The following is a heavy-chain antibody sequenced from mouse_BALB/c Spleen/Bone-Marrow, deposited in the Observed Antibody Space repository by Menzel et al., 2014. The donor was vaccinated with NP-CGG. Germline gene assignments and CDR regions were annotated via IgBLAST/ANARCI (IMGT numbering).Heavy chain of an antibody. CDR2: ISSGSSTI. CDR1: GFTFSSFR. CDR3: ARGGNFAWFAY. D-gene: IGHD2-1*01. Sequence: EVMLVESEGGLVQPGGSRKLSCAASGFTFSSFRMHWVRQAPEKGLEWVAYISSGSSTIYYADTVKGRFTISRDNPKSTLFLQMTSLRSEDTAMYYCARGGNFAWFAYWGQGTLVTVSA. V-gene: IGHV5-17*02. J-gene: IGHJ3*01.